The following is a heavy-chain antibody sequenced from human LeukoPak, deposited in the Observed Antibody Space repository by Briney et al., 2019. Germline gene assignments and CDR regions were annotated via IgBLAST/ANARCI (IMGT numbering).Heavy chain of an antibody. D-gene: IGHD4-17*01. Sequence: SSETLPLTCTVSGGSISSYYWSWIRQPPGKGLEWIGYIYYSGSTTYNPSLKSRVTISVDTSKNQFSLKLNSVTAADTAMYYCARGFAYGDTGSFDYWGQGTLVTVSS. V-gene: IGHV4-59*01. CDR3: ARGFAYGDTGSFDY. J-gene: IGHJ4*02. CDR2: IYYSGST. CDR1: GGSISSYY.